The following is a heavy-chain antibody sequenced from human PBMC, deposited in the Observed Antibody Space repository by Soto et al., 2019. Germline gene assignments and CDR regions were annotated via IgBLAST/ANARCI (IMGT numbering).Heavy chain of an antibody. D-gene: IGHD3-22*01. Sequence: LRLSCAASGFTFSSYGMHWVRQAPGKGLEWVAVIWYDGSNKYYADSVKGRFTISRDNSKNTLYLQMNSLRAEDTAVYYCARDWHYYDSNGYPGDYWGQGTLVTVSS. V-gene: IGHV3-33*01. J-gene: IGHJ4*02. CDR2: IWYDGSNK. CDR3: ARDWHYYDSNGYPGDY. CDR1: GFTFSSYG.